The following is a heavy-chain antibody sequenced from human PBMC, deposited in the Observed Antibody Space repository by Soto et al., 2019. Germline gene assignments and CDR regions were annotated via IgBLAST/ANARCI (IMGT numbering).Heavy chain of an antibody. CDR1: GFSLSTSGVG. Sequence: QITLKESGPTLVKPTQTLTLTCTFSGFSLSTSGVGVGWIRQPPGKALEWLALIYWNDDKRYSPSLKSRLTITKDTAKNQVVLTMTNMDPVDTATYYCARSPGRITMVRGVIFHVKWFDPWGQGTLVTVSS. CDR2: IYWNDDK. V-gene: IGHV2-5*01. CDR3: ARSPGRITMVRGVIFHVKWFDP. D-gene: IGHD3-10*01. J-gene: IGHJ5*02.